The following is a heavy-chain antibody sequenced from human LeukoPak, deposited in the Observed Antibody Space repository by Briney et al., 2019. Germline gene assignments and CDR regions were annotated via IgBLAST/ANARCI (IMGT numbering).Heavy chain of an antibody. Sequence: GESLKISCKGSGYSFTSYWIGWVRQMPGKGLEWMGNIYPGDSDTRYSPSFQGQVTISADKSIRTAYLQWSSLKASDTAMYYCARRYCSSASCYEWDYWGQGTLVTVSS. D-gene: IGHD2-2*01. CDR3: ARRYCSSASCYEWDY. CDR2: IYPGDSDT. V-gene: IGHV5-51*01. J-gene: IGHJ4*02. CDR1: GYSFTSYW.